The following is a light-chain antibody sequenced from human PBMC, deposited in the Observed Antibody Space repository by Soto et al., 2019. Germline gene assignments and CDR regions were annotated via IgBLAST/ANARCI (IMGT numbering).Light chain of an antibody. J-gene: IGLJ2*01. V-gene: IGLV1-51*02. Sequence: QSVLTQPPSVSAAPGQQVTISCSGSNSNIGNNYVSWYQQLPGTAPKVLIYENNKRPSGIPDRFSGSKSGTSATLGITGLQTGDEADYYCGTWDSSLSAVVFGGGTKLTVL. CDR3: GTWDSSLSAVV. CDR1: NSNIGNNY. CDR2: ENN.